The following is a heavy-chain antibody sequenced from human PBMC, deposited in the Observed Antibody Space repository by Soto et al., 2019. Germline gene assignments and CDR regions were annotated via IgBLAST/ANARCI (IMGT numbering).Heavy chain of an antibody. CDR1: GASVTSGDFY. CDR3: AALLAGG. Sequence: QVQLQEPGPRLVSPSETLSLTCTVSGASVTSGDFYWSWIRQPPGKGLEWIGYVYYNESAYYNPSLKSRTSISVDTSKNHFTLELSSVTAADTAVCYCAALLAGGWGQGSLVTVSS. CDR2: VYYNESA. J-gene: IGHJ4*02. V-gene: IGHV4-30-4*01. D-gene: IGHD3-10*01.